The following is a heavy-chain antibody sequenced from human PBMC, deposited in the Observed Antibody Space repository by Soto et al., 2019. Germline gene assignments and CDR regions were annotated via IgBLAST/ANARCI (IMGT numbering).Heavy chain of an antibody. Sequence: PSETLSLTCAFYCGAFIGYYWSWIRQPPGKGLEWIGEINHSGSTNYNPSLKSRVTISVDTSKNQFSLKLSSVTAADTAVYYCARSLATIIYYYYGMDVWGQGTTVTVSS. D-gene: IGHD5-12*01. CDR2: INHSGST. CDR1: CGAFIGYY. J-gene: IGHJ6*02. CDR3: ARSLATIIYYYYGMDV. V-gene: IGHV4-34*01.